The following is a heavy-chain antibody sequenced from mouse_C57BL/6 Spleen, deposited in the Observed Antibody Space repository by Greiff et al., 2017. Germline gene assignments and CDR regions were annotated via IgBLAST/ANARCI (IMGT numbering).Heavy chain of an antibody. D-gene: IGHD2-4*01. Sequence: QVQLQQPGAELVKPGASVKMSCKASGYTFTSYWITWVTQRPGQGLEWIGDIYPGSGSTNYNEKFKSKATLTVDTSSSTAYMQLSSLTSEDSAVYYCAIDYDYDSFALANWGQGTLVTVSA. CDR1: GYTFTSYW. CDR2: IYPGSGST. J-gene: IGHJ3*01. CDR3: AIDYDYDSFALAN. V-gene: IGHV1-55*01.